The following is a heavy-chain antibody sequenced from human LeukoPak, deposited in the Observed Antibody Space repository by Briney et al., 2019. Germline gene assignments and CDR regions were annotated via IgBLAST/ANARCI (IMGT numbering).Heavy chain of an antibody. D-gene: IGHD3-22*01. CDR2: ISWNSGSI. CDR3: AKDIGMDYYDSSGYSNYFDY. CDR1: GFTFDDYA. J-gene: IGHJ4*02. V-gene: IGHV3-9*01. Sequence: GRSLRLSCAASGFTFDDYAMHWVRQAPGKGLEWVSGISWNSGSIGYADSVKGRFTISRDSAKSSLYLQMNSLRAEDTALYYCAKDIGMDYYDSSGYSNYFDYWGQGTLVTVSS.